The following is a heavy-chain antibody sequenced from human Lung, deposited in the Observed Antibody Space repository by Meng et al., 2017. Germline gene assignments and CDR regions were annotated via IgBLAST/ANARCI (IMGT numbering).Heavy chain of an antibody. CDR2: INHSGST. D-gene: IGHD4-11*01. CDR3: ARGPTTMAHDFDY. V-gene: IGHV4-34*01. CDR1: GGSFSDYY. Sequence: GQCQRWAAGLLKPSETLSLTCVVSGGSFSDYYGSWIRQPPGKGLEWIGEINHSGSTNYNPSLESRATISVDTSQNNLSLKLSSVTAADSAVYYCARGPTTMAHDFDYWGQGTLVTVSS. J-gene: IGHJ4*02.